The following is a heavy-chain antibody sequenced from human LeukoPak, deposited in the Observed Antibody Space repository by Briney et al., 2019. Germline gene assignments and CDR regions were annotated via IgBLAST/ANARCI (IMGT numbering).Heavy chain of an antibody. CDR1: GITFSSYD. J-gene: IGHJ3*02. Sequence: PGGSLRLSCVASGITFSSYDMSWVRQAPGKGLEWVSGISGSGGTKYYADSVKGRVTISRDNSKNTLCLQMNGLRAEDTAVYYCAKGIVGASGGDAFDIWGQGTMVTVSS. V-gene: IGHV3-23*01. CDR2: ISGSGGTK. D-gene: IGHD1-26*01. CDR3: AKGIVGASGGDAFDI.